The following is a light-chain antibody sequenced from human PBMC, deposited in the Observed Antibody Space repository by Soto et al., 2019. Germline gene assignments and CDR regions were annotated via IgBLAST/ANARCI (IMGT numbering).Light chain of an antibody. Sequence: AIRMTQSPSSFSASTGDRVTITCRASQGISSYLAWYQQKPGKAPKLLIYAASTLQSGVPSRFSGSGSGTDFTLTISCLQSEDFATYYCHQYYSYPRITFGPGTKVDI. J-gene: IGKJ3*01. CDR2: AAS. V-gene: IGKV1-8*01. CDR1: QGISSY. CDR3: HQYYSYPRIT.